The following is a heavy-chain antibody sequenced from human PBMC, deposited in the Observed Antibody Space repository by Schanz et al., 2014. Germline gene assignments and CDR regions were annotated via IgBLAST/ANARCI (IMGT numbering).Heavy chain of an antibody. V-gene: IGHV3-13*01. Sequence: EVQLVESGGDFVQPGGSLGLSCVVSGFTVSSDHMSWVRQGTGKGLEWVSTIGYLGDTYYPDSVKGRFTVSRDSGQNSLYLQMNSLRAGDTAVYYCARGTDWNLHYWGQGALVTVSS. CDR1: GFTVSSDH. J-gene: IGHJ4*02. CDR3: ARGTDWNLHY. D-gene: IGHD1-1*01. CDR2: IGYLGDT.